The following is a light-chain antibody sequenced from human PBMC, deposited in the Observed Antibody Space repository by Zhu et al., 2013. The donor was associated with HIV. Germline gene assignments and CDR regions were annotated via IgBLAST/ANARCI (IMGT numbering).Light chain of an antibody. V-gene: IGLV2-14*02. Sequence: QSALAQPASVSGSPGQSITISCTGTNSDVGSYDLVSWYQQHPGKALKFLIHEVTKRPSGVSYRFSGSKSGNTASLTISGLQAEDEADYYCSSYTRSSTQVFGIGTKVTVL. J-gene: IGLJ1*01. CDR2: EVT. CDR1: NSDVGSYDL. CDR3: SSYTRSSTQV.